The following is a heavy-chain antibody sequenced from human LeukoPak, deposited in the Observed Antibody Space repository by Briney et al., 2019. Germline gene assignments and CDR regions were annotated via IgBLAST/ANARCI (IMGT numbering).Heavy chain of an antibody. Sequence: PGGSLRLSCAAYGFSFKSYAMSWVRQAPGKGLEWLSAISGSGGRTYYADSLKGRFTICRDNSKNTMYLQMNSLRAEDTAVYYCAKDAVRGATFPYSFDYWGQGTLVTVSS. CDR1: GFSFKSYA. D-gene: IGHD3-10*01. CDR2: ISGSGGRT. CDR3: AKDAVRGATFPYSFDY. J-gene: IGHJ4*02. V-gene: IGHV3-23*01.